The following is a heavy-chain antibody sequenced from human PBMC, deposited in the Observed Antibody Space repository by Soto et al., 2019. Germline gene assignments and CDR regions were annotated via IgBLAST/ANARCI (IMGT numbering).Heavy chain of an antibody. D-gene: IGHD3-22*01. CDR3: ARDGYICGWWYCD. J-gene: IGHJ2*01. CDR2: ISYDGSNK. V-gene: IGHV3-30-3*01. CDR1: GFTFSSYG. Sequence: GALRLSCAASGFTFSSYGVHWVRQAPGKGLEWVAVISYDGSNKHYADSVKGRFTISRDNSKTTLYLQMNSLRAEDTAVYYCARDGYICGWWYCD.